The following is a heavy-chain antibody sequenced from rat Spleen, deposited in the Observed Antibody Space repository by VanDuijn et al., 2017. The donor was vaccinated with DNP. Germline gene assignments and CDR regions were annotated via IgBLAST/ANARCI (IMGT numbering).Heavy chain of an antibody. CDR1: GFTFSNYD. V-gene: IGHV5-7*01. CDR2: ISYEGSST. CDR3: VRPLGYSSYGFAY. D-gene: IGHD1-2*01. Sequence: EVQLVESGGGLVQPGRSMKLSCATSGFTFSNYDMAWVRQAPKKGLEWVATISYEGSSTYYRDSVPGRFTISRDKAKDALYLQRDSLRSEDTATYYCVRPLGYSSYGFAYWGQGTLVTVSS. J-gene: IGHJ3*01.